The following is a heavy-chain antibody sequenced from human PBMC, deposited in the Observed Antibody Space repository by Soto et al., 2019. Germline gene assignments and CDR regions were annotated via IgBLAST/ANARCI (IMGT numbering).Heavy chain of an antibody. J-gene: IGHJ3*02. CDR3: ARVRAAVAKDAFDI. CDR1: GFTFSSYE. CDR2: ISSSGSTI. D-gene: IGHD6-19*01. Sequence: GGSLRLSCAASGFTFSSYEMNWVRQAPGKGLEWVSYISSSGSTIYYADSVKGRFTTSRDNAKNSLYLQMNSLRAEDTAVYYCARVRAAVAKDAFDIWGQGTMVTVSS. V-gene: IGHV3-48*03.